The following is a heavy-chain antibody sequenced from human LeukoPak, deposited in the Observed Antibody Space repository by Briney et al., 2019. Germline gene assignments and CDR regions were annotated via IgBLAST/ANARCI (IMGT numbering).Heavy chain of an antibody. J-gene: IGHJ4*02. Sequence: GGSLRLSCAASGFTFSSYAMSWVRQAPGKGLEWVSAISGSGGSTYYADSVKGRFTISRDNSKNTLYLQMNSLRAEDTAVYYCASSGHSSGWYVLDYWGQGTLVTVSS. CDR1: GFTFSSYA. V-gene: IGHV3-23*01. D-gene: IGHD6-19*01. CDR2: ISGSGGST. CDR3: ASSGHSSGWYVLDY.